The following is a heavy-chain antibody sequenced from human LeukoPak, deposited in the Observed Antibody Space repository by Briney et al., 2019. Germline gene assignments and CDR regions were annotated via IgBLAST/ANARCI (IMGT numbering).Heavy chain of an antibody. J-gene: IGHJ4*02. D-gene: IGHD3-10*01. CDR1: GFTFSTYA. Sequence: GRSLRLSCVDSGFTFSTYAMHWVRQAPGKGLEWVAVISYDGSNKYCADSVKGRFTISRDNSKNTLYLQMNSLRAEDTAVYYCARVRSVSRSGPFDYWGQGTLVTVSS. CDR2: ISYDGSNK. V-gene: IGHV3-30-3*01. CDR3: ARVRSVSRSGPFDY.